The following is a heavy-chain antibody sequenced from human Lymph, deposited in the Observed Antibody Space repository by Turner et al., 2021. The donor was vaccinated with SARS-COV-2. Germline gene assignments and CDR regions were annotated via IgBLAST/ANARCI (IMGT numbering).Heavy chain of an antibody. J-gene: IGHJ4*02. D-gene: IGHD3-10*01. CDR2: SNPSGGGK. CDR1: GYPFTSYY. V-gene: IGHV1-46*03. CDR3: AKDQSSYYFHAGEDY. Sequence: QVPLVQSGAEVKKPGASVTVSCKSSGYPFTSYYLHWVRQAPGQGLEWMGISNPSGGGKNYAQKVQGRVTMTRDTSTSTVYMELTSLRSEDTAVYYCAKDQSSYYFHAGEDYWGQGTLVTVSS.